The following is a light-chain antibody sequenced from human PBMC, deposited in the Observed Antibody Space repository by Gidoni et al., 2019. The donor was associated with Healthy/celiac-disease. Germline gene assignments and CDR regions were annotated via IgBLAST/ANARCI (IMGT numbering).Light chain of an antibody. CDR1: QSVSSSY. CDR2: GAS. CDR3: QQYGSSPYF. V-gene: IGKV3-20*01. J-gene: IGKJ2*01. Sequence: VLTPSPGTLSLSPGESATLSCRASQSVSSSYLAWYQQKPGQAPRLLIYGASSRATGIPDRFSGSGSGTDFTLTISRLEPEDFAVYYCQQYGSSPYFFGQGTKLEIK.